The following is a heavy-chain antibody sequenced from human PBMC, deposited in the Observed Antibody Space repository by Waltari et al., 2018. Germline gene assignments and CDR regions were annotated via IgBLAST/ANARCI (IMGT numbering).Heavy chain of an antibody. CDR1: GFTFSSYS. J-gene: IGHJ4*02. D-gene: IGHD2-21*01. CDR3: ARGPPHCGGDCYSDY. V-gene: IGHV3-48*01. Sequence: EVQLVESGGGLVQPGGSLRLSCAASGFTFSSYSMNWVRPAPGKGLEWVSYISSSSSTIYYADSVKGRFTISRDNAKNSLYLQMNSLRAEDTAVYYCARGPPHCGGDCYSDYWGQGTLVTVSS. CDR2: ISSSSSTI.